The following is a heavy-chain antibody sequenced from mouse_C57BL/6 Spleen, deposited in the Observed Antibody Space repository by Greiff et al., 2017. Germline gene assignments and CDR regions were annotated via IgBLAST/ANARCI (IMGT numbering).Heavy chain of an antibody. V-gene: IGHV1-69*01. CDR3: ARSNVGFDY. Sequence: VQLQQPGAELVMPGASVKLSCKASGYTFTSYWMHWVKQRPGQGLEWIGEIDPSDSYTNYNQKFKGKSTLTVDKSSSTADMQLSSLTAEDSAVYYCARSNVGFDYGGQGTTLTVSS. CDR1: GYTFTSYW. D-gene: IGHD3-1*01. CDR2: IDPSDSYT. J-gene: IGHJ2*01.